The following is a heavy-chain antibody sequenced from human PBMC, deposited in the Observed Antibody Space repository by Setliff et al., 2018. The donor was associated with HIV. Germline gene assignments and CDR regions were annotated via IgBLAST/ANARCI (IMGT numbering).Heavy chain of an antibody. CDR2: IYWDDDK. Sequence: SGPTLVNPTQTLTLTCTVSGFSLSRSGVVVGWIRQPPGKALEWLALIYWDDDKRYSPSLKSRLTITKDTSKNQVVLTMTNMDPVDTATYYCAHILQDPPSHFYYYFYMDVWGKGTTVTVSS. CDR1: GFSLSRSGVV. D-gene: IGHD3-3*02. J-gene: IGHJ6*03. V-gene: IGHV2-5*02. CDR3: AHILQDPPSHFYYYFYMDV.